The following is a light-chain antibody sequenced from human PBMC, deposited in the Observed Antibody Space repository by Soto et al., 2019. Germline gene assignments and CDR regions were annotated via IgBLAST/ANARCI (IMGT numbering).Light chain of an antibody. CDR3: QQRSNFMYT. V-gene: IGKV3-11*01. CDR1: QSVSSF. CDR2: DAS. J-gene: IGKJ2*01. Sequence: DIVLTQSPATLSLSPGERATLSCRASQSVSSFLAWYQQQPGQAPRLLIYDASNRATGIPARFSGSGSGTDFTLTISSLEPDDFAGYYCQQRSNFMYTFGQGTKLELK.